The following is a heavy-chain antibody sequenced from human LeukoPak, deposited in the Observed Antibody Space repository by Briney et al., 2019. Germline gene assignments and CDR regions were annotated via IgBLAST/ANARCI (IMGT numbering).Heavy chain of an antibody. CDR2: ISGSGGST. V-gene: IGHV3-23*01. CDR1: GFTFSSYA. CDR3: AKLKESRPIFYYFDY. J-gene: IGHJ4*02. D-gene: IGHD6-6*01. Sequence: GGSLRLSCAASGFTFSSYAMSWVRQAPGKGLEWVSAISGSGGSTYYADSVKGRFTISRDNSKNTLYLQMNSLRAEDTAVYYCAKLKESRPIFYYFDYWGQGTLVTVSS.